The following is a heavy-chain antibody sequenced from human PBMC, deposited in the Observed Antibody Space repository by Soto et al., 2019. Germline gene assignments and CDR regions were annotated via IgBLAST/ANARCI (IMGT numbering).Heavy chain of an antibody. Sequence: EVQVLESGGGLVQPGGSLKLSCSASAINFRSYAMSWVRQAPGKGLEWVSAVGGSGSDTYYADFVKGRFTVSRDDSKNTLYLHMSSLRVDDTAIYFCATRQSFGFGSGYLPVLDYWGQGTPVTVTS. D-gene: IGHD3-3*01. V-gene: IGHV3-23*01. J-gene: IGHJ4*02. CDR2: VGGSGSDT. CDR1: AINFRSYA. CDR3: ATRQSFGFGSGYLPVLDY.